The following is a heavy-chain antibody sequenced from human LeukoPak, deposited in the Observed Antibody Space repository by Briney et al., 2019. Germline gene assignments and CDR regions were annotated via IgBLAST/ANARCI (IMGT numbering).Heavy chain of an antibody. Sequence: PGGPLRLSCAASGFTVSSNYMSWVRQAPGKGLEWVSVIYSGGSTYYADSVKGRFTISRDNSKNTLYLQMNSLRAEDTAVYYCARGGCSTTSCPSRDYWGQGTLVTVSS. CDR2: IYSGGST. V-gene: IGHV3-53*01. CDR3: ARGGCSTTSCPSRDY. J-gene: IGHJ4*02. D-gene: IGHD2-2*01. CDR1: GFTVSSNY.